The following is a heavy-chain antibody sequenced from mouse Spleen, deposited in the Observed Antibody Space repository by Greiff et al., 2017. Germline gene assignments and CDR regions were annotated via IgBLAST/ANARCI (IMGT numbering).Heavy chain of an antibody. CDR1: GYTFTSYT. CDR3: ARGEGGGWFAY. V-gene: IGHV1-4*01. J-gene: IGHJ3*01. Sequence: QVQLKESGAELARPGASVKMSCKASGYTFTSYTMHWVKQRPGQGLEWIGYINPSSGYTKYNQKFKDKATLTADKSSSTAYMQLSSLTSEDSAVYYCARGEGGGWFAYWGQGTLVTVSA. CDR2: INPSSGYT.